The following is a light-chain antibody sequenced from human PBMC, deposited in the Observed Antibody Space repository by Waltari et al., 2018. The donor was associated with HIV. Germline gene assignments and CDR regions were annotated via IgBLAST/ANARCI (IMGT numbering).Light chain of an antibody. V-gene: IGLV2-8*01. J-gene: IGLJ2*01. CDR3: SSYAGPNHLL. CDR1: SREVGAYNF. CDR2: GVN. Sequence: QSALTPPPSASGSPGQSVTFSCTGTSREVGAYNFLSWYQQHPGQAPKLIIYGVNQRPSGVPDRFSGSKSGNTASLTVSGLQADDEADYYCSSYAGPNHLLFGGGTRLTVL.